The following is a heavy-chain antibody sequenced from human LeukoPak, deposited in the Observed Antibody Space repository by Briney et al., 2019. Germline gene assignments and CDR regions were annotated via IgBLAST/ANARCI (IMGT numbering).Heavy chain of an antibody. Sequence: QPGGSLRLSCAASGFTFSSYAMSWVRQAPGKGLEWVSAISGSGGSTYYADSVKGRFTISRDNSKNTLYLQMNSLRPEDTAVYYCVKGRSGSSYSPSDSWGQGTLVTVSS. V-gene: IGHV3-23*01. D-gene: IGHD2-15*01. CDR2: ISGSGGST. J-gene: IGHJ4*02. CDR3: VKGRSGSSYSPSDS. CDR1: GFTFSSYA.